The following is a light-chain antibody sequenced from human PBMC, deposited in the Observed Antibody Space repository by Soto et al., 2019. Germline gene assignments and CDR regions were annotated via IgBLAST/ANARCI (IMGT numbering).Light chain of an antibody. V-gene: IGLV3-1*01. Sequence: SYELGHPRSVSLSPGHTASITCSGDKLGDKYACWYQQKPGQSPVLVIYQDSKRPSGIPERFSGPNSGNTATLTISGTQAMDPADDYCQAWDSSTGKVFGTGTKV. CDR1: KLGDKY. CDR3: QAWDSSTGKV. J-gene: IGLJ1*01. CDR2: QDS.